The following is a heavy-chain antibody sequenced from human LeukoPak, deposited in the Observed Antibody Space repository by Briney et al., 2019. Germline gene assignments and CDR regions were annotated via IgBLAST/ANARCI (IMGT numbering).Heavy chain of an antibody. J-gene: IGHJ1*01. CDR2: MYYSGSA. CDR1: GVSISSSTYY. V-gene: IGHV4-39*07. Sequence: PSETLSLTCTVSGVSISSSTYYWGWIRQPPGKGLEWIGCMYYSGSAYYNPSLKSRVTISVDTSKNQFSLKLSSATAADTAVYYCARDPGLGYCSGGSCYWHWGQGTLVTVSS. D-gene: IGHD2-15*01. CDR3: ARDPGLGYCSGGSCYWH.